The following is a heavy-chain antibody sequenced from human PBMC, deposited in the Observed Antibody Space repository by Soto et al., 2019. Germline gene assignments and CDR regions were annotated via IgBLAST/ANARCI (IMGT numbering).Heavy chain of an antibody. D-gene: IGHD2-21*01. J-gene: IGHJ4*02. V-gene: IGHV2-70*04. CDR3: ARMKPQGPYSFDF. CDR1: GFSLRTPTMR. CDR2: IDWNDEK. Sequence: SCPTLVNPTQTPTLTCTVAGFSLRTPTMRVSWLRQPPGKALEWLGRIDWNDEKFYNTSLTPRLTISKDTSNNRVVLTLTNVGPVDTATYFCARMKPQGPYSFDFWGQGAMVTVSS.